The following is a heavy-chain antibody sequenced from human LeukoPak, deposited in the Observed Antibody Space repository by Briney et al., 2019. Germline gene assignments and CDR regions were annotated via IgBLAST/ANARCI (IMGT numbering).Heavy chain of an antibody. Sequence: ASVKVSCKASGYTFTGYYMHWVRQAPGQGLEWMGWINPNSGGTNYAQKFQGRVTMTRDTSISTAYMELSRLRSDDTAVYYCARGFSTYCGGDCYHLWGQGTLVAVSS. V-gene: IGHV1-2*02. D-gene: IGHD2-21*02. J-gene: IGHJ5*02. CDR2: INPNSGGT. CDR1: GYTFTGYY. CDR3: ARGFSTYCGGDCYHL.